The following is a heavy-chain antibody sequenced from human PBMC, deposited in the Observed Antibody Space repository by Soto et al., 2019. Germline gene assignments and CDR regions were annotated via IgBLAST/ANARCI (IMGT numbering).Heavy chain of an antibody. CDR1: GGSFSGYY. D-gene: IGHD2-2*01. V-gene: IGHV4-34*01. CDR2: INHSGST. J-gene: IGHJ6*02. Sequence: SKTLSLTCAVYGGSFSGYYWSWIRQPPGKGLEWIGEINHSGSTNYNPSLKSRVTISVDTSKNQFSLKLSSVTAADTAVYYCARGLYDIVVVPAAIRNYGMDVWGQGTTVTVSS. CDR3: ARGLYDIVVVPAAIRNYGMDV.